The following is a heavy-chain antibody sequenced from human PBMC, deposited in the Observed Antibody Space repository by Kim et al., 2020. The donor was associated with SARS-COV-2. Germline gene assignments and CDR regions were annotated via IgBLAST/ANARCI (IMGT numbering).Heavy chain of an antibody. J-gene: IGHJ5*02. Sequence: GGSLRLSCAASGFTFSSYAMSWVRQAPGKGLEWVSAISGSGGSTYYADSVKGRFTISRDNSKNTLYLQMNSLRAEDTAVYYCAKDSFIAAAGIDPVRYNWCDPWGQRTRVTVST. V-gene: IGHV3-23*01. D-gene: IGHD6-13*01. CDR3: AKDSFIAAAGIDPVRYNWCDP. CDR1: GFTFSSYA. CDR2: ISGSGGST.